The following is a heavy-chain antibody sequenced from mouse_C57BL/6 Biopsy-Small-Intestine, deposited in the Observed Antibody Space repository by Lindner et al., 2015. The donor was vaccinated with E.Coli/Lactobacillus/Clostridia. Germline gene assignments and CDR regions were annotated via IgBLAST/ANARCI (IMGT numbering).Heavy chain of an antibody. CDR3: ARQEGLLLAY. J-gene: IGHJ3*01. D-gene: IGHD2-10*01. Sequence: VQLQESGGDLVKPGGSLKLSCAASGFTFSRYAMSWVRQTPDKRLEWVAAISSNGGSTYYPDTVKDRFTISRDNANNTLYLQMSSLRSEDTAFYYCARQEGLLLAYWGQGTLVTVSA. CDR1: GFTFSRYA. CDR2: ISSNGGST. V-gene: IGHV5-6*01.